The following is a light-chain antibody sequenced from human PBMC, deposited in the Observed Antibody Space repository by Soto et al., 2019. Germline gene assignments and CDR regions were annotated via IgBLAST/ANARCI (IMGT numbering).Light chain of an antibody. J-gene: IGKJ4*01. CDR1: QDISSW. CDR2: AAS. CDR3: QQSNSFPL. Sequence: DIQMTQSPSSVSASVGDRVTITCRASQDISSWLAWYQQKPGKAPKLLISAASSLQSGVPSRFSGTGSGTDFTLTISSLQPEDFATYYCQQSNSFPLFGGGTKVEIK. V-gene: IGKV1D-12*01.